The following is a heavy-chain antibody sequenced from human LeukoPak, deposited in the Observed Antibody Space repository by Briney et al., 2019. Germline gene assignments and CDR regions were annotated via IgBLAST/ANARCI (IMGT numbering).Heavy chain of an antibody. CDR1: GFTFNTYW. J-gene: IGHJ4*02. V-gene: IGHV3-74*01. D-gene: IGHD5-18*01. CDR3: VRHNYGYDY. Sequence: GGSLRLSCAAPGFTFNTYWMHWVRQAPGEGPVWVAHILNDGGSTSYADSVKGRFIISRDNAKNTLSLQMNSLRAEDTAVYYCVRHNYGYDYWGQGTPVTVSS. CDR2: ILNDGGST.